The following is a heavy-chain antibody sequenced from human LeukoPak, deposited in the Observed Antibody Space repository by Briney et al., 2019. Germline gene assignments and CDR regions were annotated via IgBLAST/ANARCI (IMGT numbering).Heavy chain of an antibody. CDR2: INPNTGNP. J-gene: IGHJ4*02. D-gene: IGHD3-16*02. CDR1: GYTLTELS. CDR3: ARAYQRLGGLSLPDY. V-gene: IGHV7-4-1*02. Sequence: ASVKVSCKVSGYTLTELSMHWVRQAPGKGLEWMGWINPNTGNPTYAQGFTGRFVFSLDTSVSTTYLQISSLKAEDTAVYYCARAYQRLGGLSLPDYWGQGTLVTVSS.